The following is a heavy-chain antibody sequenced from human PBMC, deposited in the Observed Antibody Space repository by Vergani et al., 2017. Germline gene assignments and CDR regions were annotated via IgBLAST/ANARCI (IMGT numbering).Heavy chain of an antibody. V-gene: IGHV4-59*01. CDR2: MYYSGST. J-gene: IGHJ6*03. D-gene: IGHD4-11*01. Sequence: QVQLQESGPGLVKPSETLSLICTVSGGSISSYYWSWIRQPPGKGLEWIGYMYYSGSTNYNPSLNSRVTIAVDTSKNQFSLKLSSVTAADTAVYYCARAPRYSPSDYYYYDMDVWGKGTTVTVSS. CDR1: GGSISSYY. CDR3: ARAPRYSPSDYYYYDMDV.